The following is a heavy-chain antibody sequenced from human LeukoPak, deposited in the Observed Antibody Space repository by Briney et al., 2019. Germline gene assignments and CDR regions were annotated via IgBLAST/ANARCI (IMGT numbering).Heavy chain of an antibody. Sequence: GGSLRLSCAASGITFSTSAMSWVRQAPGKGMEWVSAISGSGGSTYYADSVKGRFTISRDNSKSTLHLQMNSLRVDDTAVYYCAKLLRGTVVPFYDYWGQGTLVTVSS. CDR2: ISGSGGST. V-gene: IGHV3-23*01. CDR3: AKLLRGTVVPFYDY. CDR1: GITFSTSA. J-gene: IGHJ4*02. D-gene: IGHD3-10*01.